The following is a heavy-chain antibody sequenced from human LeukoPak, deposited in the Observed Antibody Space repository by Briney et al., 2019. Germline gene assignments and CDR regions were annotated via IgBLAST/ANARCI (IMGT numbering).Heavy chain of an antibody. CDR2: ISGSGGGT. Sequence: GGSLRLSCAVSGITLSNYGMSWVRQAPGKGLEWVAGISGSGGGTNYADSVKGRFTISRDNPRSALYLQMNSLRAEDTAVYFCAKRGVVIRVILVGFHREAYYFDSWGQGALVTVSS. CDR3: AKRGVVIRVILVGFHREAYYFDS. J-gene: IGHJ4*02. D-gene: IGHD3-22*01. V-gene: IGHV3-23*01. CDR1: GITLSNYG.